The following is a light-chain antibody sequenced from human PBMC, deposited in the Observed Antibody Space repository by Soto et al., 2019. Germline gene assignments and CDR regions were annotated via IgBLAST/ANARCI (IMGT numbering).Light chain of an antibody. CDR3: CSYAGSNSFWV. Sequence: QSVLTQPASVSGSPGQSITISCTGTSSDVGTYNLVSWYQQHPGKAPKLIIYEGIKRPSGVSNRFSGSKSGNTASLTVSGLQAEDEADYFCCSYAGSNSFWVFGGGTKLTVL. V-gene: IGLV2-23*01. CDR2: EGI. J-gene: IGLJ3*02. CDR1: SSDVGTYNL.